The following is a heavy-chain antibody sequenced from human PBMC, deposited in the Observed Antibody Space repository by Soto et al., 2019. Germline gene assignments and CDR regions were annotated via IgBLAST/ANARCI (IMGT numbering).Heavy chain of an antibody. J-gene: IGHJ6*02. CDR3: ARDGDGRYFDWYGMDV. CDR2: IYHSGST. Sequence: SETLSLTCAVSGYSISSGYYWGWIRQPPGKGLEWIGSIYHSGSTYYNPSLKSRVTISVDTSKNQFSLKLGSVTAADTAVYYCARDGDGRYFDWYGMDVWGQGTAVTVSS. D-gene: IGHD3-9*01. CDR1: GYSISSGYY. V-gene: IGHV4-38-2*02.